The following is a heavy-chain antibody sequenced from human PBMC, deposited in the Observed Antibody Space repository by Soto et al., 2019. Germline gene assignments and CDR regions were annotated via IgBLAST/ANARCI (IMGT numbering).Heavy chain of an antibody. CDR2: IWYDGSNK. V-gene: IGHV3-33*01. D-gene: IGHD6-19*01. CDR3: ARDSIAVAGYDAFDI. CDR1: GFPFSSYG. J-gene: IGHJ3*02. Sequence: PGGSLRLSCAASGFPFSSYGMHWVRQAPGKGLEWVAVIWYDGSNKYYADSVKGRFTISRDNSKNTLYLQMNSLRAEDTAVYYCARDSIAVAGYDAFDIWGQGTMVTVSS.